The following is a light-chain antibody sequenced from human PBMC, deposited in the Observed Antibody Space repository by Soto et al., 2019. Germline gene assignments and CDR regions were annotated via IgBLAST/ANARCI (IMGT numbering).Light chain of an antibody. V-gene: IGKV3-20*01. J-gene: IGKJ5*01. CDR2: GVS. CDR1: QSVSSSY. Sequence: EIVLTQSPGTLSLSPGERATLSCRASQSVSSSYLAWYQQKPGQAPRLLIYGVSSRATGIPDRFSGSGSGTDFTLTISRLEPEDFAVYYCHHYGGSPITFGQGTRLEIK. CDR3: HHYGGSPIT.